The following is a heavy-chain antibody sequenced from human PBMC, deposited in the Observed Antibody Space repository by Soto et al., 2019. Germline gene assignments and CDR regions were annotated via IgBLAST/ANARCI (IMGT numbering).Heavy chain of an antibody. J-gene: IGHJ4*02. CDR3: LLRGELTPGGVYFDY. CDR2: INHSGST. D-gene: IGHD1-26*01. Sequence: SETLSLTCAVYGGSFSGYYWSWIRRPQGKGREWIGEINHSGSTNYNTSLKSRVTISVDTSKNQFSLKLSSVTAEDTAVYYCLLRGELTPGGVYFDYWGQGTLVTVSS. V-gene: IGHV4-34*01. CDR1: GGSFSGYY.